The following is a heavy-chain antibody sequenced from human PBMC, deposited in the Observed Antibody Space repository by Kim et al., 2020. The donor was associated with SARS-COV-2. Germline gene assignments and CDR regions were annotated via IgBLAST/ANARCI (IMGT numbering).Heavy chain of an antibody. V-gene: IGHV3-30-3*01. CDR2: ISNDGSK. CDR3: VRFYSGHDGVDY. Sequence: GGSLRLSCAASGFTFSSYPMHWVRQAPGKWLEWVTSISNDGSKEYADPVKGRFTVSRDNAKNTLFLQMNSLRPDDTAVYFCVRFYSGHDGVDYWGQGTLVIVSS. CDR1: GFTFSSYP. J-gene: IGHJ4*02. D-gene: IGHD5-12*01.